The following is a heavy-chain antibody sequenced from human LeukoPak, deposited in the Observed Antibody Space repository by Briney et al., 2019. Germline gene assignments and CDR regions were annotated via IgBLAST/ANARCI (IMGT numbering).Heavy chain of an antibody. CDR1: GYTFTSYG. Sequence: ASVKVSCKASGYTFTSYGIGWVRQAPGQGLEWMGWISAYNGNTNSAQKLQGRVTMTTDTSTSTAYMELRSLRSDDTAVYCCAGGAGGRSGYHPLEDYYYYYYMDVWGKGTTVTVSS. CDR2: ISAYNGNT. D-gene: IGHD3-22*01. J-gene: IGHJ6*03. V-gene: IGHV1-18*01. CDR3: AGGAGGRSGYHPLEDYYYYYYMDV.